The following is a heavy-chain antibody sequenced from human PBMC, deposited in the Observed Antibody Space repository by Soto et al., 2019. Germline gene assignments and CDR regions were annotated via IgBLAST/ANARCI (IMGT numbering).Heavy chain of an antibody. CDR2: ISYDGSNK. Sequence: LRLSCAASGFTFSSYAMHWVRQAPGKGLEWVAVISYDGSNKYYADSVKGRFTISRDNSKNTLYLQMNSLRAEDTAVYYCAREPRITIFGVVIRESYYYYYGMDVWGQGTTVTVSS. CDR3: AREPRITIFGVVIRESYYYYYGMDV. CDR1: GFTFSSYA. D-gene: IGHD3-3*01. V-gene: IGHV3-30-3*01. J-gene: IGHJ6*02.